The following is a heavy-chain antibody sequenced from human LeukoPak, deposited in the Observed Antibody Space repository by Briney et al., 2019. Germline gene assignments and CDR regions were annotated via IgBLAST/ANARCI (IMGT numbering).Heavy chain of an antibody. V-gene: IGHV3-21*01. D-gene: IGHD3-22*01. Sequence: GGSLRLSCAASGFTFSSYSMNWVRQAPGKGLEWVSSISSSGSYIYYADSVKGRFTISRDNAKNSLYLQMNSLRAEDTAVYYCARGYYDSSGSLDYWGQGTLVTVSS. J-gene: IGHJ4*02. CDR3: ARGYYDSSGSLDY. CDR1: GFTFSSYS. CDR2: ISSSGSYI.